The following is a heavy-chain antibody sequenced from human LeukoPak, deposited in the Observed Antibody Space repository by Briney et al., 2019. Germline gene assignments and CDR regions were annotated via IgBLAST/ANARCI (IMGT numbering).Heavy chain of an antibody. Sequence: GGSLRLSCAASGFTVSSNYMSWVRQAPGKGLEWVSVIYSGGSTYYADSVKGRFTISRDNSKNTLYLQVNSLRAEDTAVYYCARELYSGSYVGGFDYWGQGTLVTVSS. CDR3: ARELYSGSYVGGFDY. D-gene: IGHD1-26*01. CDR2: IYSGGST. CDR1: GFTVSSNY. J-gene: IGHJ4*02. V-gene: IGHV3-66*01.